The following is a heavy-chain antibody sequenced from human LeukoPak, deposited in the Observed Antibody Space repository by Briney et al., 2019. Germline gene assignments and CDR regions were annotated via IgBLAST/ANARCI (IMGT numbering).Heavy chain of an antibody. V-gene: IGHV1-69*04. CDR2: IIPILDMA. CDR1: GGTFSSYA. J-gene: IGHJ6*02. Sequence: SVKVSCKGSGGTFSSYAIRWVRQAPGHGLEWMGRIIPILDMAKYAQKFQGRVSITADKSTSTAYMELSSLRSEDTAVYYCARDSFGFGEFFYGLDVWGQGTTVTVSS. D-gene: IGHD3-10*01. CDR3: ARDSFGFGEFFYGLDV.